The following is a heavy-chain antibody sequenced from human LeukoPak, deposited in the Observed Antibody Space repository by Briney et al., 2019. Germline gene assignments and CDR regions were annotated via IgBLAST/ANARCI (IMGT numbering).Heavy chain of an antibody. Sequence: ASVKVSSKASGYTFTSYAMNWVRQAPGQGLEWMGWINTYTGNPTYAQGFTGRFVFSLGTSVSTAYLQISSLKAEDTAVYYCARWDYDSSGYALYYFDYWGQGTLVTVSS. J-gene: IGHJ4*02. CDR3: ARWDYDSSGYALYYFDY. CDR1: GYTFTSYA. CDR2: INTYTGNP. D-gene: IGHD3-22*01. V-gene: IGHV7-4-1*02.